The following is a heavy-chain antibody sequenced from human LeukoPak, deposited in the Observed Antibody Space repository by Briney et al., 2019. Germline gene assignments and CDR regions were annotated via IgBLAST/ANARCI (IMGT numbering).Heavy chain of an antibody. CDR1: GYTFTGYY. V-gene: IGHV1-2*02. CDR3: ARGGPYCSSTSCYKWFDP. D-gene: IGHD2-2*02. J-gene: IGHJ5*02. Sequence: VASVKVSCKASGYTFTGYYMHWVRQAPGQGLEWMGWINPNSGGTNYAQKFQGRVTMTRDTSISTAYMELSRLRSDDTAVYYCARGGPYCSSTSCYKWFDPWGQGTLVTVSS. CDR2: INPNSGGT.